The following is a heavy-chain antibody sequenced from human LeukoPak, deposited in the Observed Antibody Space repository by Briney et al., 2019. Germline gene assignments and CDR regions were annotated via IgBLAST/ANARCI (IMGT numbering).Heavy chain of an antibody. D-gene: IGHD3-16*01. CDR3: ARLPGTNWMGEYYFDY. CDR1: GGSFSTSSYY. J-gene: IGHJ4*02. Sequence: PSETLSLTCTVSGGSFSTSSYYWGWVRQPPGKGLEWIGSLYYSGTTYYNPSLKSRVTISVDTSKNQFSLKLSSVTAADTAVYYCARLPGTNWMGEYYFDYWGQGTLVTVSS. CDR2: LYYSGTT. V-gene: IGHV4-39*01.